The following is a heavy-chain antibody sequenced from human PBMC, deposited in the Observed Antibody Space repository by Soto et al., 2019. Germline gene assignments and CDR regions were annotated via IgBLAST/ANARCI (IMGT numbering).Heavy chain of an antibody. D-gene: IGHD4-17*01. CDR1: GGSFSGYY. CDR3: ARVDYGDYDFDY. V-gene: IGHV4-34*01. J-gene: IGHJ4*02. Sequence: SETLSLTCAVYGGSFSGYYWSWIRQPPGKGLEWIGEINHSGSTNYNPSLKSRVTISVDTSKNQFSLKLSSVTAADTAVYYCARVDYGDYDFDYWGQGTLVTVSS. CDR2: INHSGST.